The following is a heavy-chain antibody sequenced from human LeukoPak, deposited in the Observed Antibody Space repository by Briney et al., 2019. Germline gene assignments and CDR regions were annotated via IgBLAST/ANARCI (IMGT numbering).Heavy chain of an antibody. D-gene: IGHD4-23*01. Sequence: GGSLRLSCAASGFTFSSYSMNCGRPAPGKGLGWVSYISSDSNTINYADSVKGRFTISRDNAKNSLYLPITRLRAEDTAVYYCAGHYGGNSASGYWGQGTLVTVSS. V-gene: IGHV3-48*01. CDR1: GFTFSSYS. CDR2: ISSDSNTI. CDR3: AGHYGGNSASGY. J-gene: IGHJ4*02.